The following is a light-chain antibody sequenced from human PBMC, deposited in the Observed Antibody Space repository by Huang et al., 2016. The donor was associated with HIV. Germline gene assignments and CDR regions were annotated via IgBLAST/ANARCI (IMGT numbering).Light chain of an antibody. CDR2: GAS. CDR3: QQYNNWPYT. J-gene: IGKJ2*01. Sequence: EIVMTQSPATLSVSPGERATLSCRASQNVNSNLAWYQQIPGQAPRPLIYGASTRATGIPASFSGSGSGTDFTLTISSLQSEDFAVYYCQQYNNWPYTFGQGTKLEIK. V-gene: IGKV3-15*01. CDR1: QNVNSN.